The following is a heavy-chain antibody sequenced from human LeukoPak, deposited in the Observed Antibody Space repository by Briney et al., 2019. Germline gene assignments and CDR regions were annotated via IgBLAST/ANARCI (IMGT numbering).Heavy chain of an antibody. CDR1: GFTFGSYS. J-gene: IGHJ4*02. Sequence: GGSMRLSWAAYGFTFGSYSMEWVRQAPGRGRGWVSYISSNSSHIYYAEFVKRRFTIARHNPKNSLYLEMNSQRAADSAVYYCAKGRMYVGYKSVNWRQGTLVTVCS. CDR2: ISSNSSHI. V-gene: IGHV3-21*05. CDR3: AKGRMYVGYKSVN. D-gene: IGHD5-24*01.